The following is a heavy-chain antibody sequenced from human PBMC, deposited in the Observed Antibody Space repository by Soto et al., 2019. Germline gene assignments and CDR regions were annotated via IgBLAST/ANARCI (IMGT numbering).Heavy chain of an antibody. CDR3: ARVVPGAEAWFGP. CDR2: ISLYSDGT. D-gene: IGHD2-2*01. V-gene: IGHV1-18*01. CDR1: GYTFSNYG. Sequence: ASVKVSCKTSGYTFSNYGITWVRQAPGQPLEWLGWISLYSDGTNYAQKFQGSVSMTTDTCTTTAYMELRSLRSDDTAVYYCARVVPGAEAWFGPWGQGTLVTVSS. J-gene: IGHJ5*02.